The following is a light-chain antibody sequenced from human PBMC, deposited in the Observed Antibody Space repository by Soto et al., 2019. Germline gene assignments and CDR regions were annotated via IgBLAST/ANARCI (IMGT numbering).Light chain of an antibody. CDR1: QSVSSH. Sequence: EIVLTQSPATLSLSPGERATLSCRASQSVSSHLAWYQQKPGQSPRLLIYDASNRATGIPARFSGSGSGTDFTLTISRLEPEDFAVYYCQQYGRSPPWTFGQGTKVDIK. CDR3: QQYGRSPPWT. CDR2: DAS. V-gene: IGKV3-20*01. J-gene: IGKJ1*01.